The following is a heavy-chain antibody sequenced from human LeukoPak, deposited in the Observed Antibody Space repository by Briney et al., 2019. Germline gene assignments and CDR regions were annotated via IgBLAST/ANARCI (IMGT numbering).Heavy chain of an antibody. J-gene: IGHJ3*02. V-gene: IGHV1-2*02. CDR2: INPDSGYT. CDR1: GYTFTDYY. CDR3: ATGVLTMVRGVTRIAFDI. Sequence: GASVKVSCKTSGYTFTDYYIHWVRQAPGQGLEWMGWINPDSGYTNYAQKFQGRVTMTRDTSINTAYMELSSLRSEDTAVYYCATGVLTMVRGVTRIAFDIWGQGTMVTVSS. D-gene: IGHD3-10*01.